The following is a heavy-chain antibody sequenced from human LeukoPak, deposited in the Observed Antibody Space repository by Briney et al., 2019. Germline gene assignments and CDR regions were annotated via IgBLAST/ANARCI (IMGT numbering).Heavy chain of an antibody. CDR2: IKQDGSEK. V-gene: IGHV3-7*01. J-gene: IGHJ6*02. D-gene: IGHD1/OR15-1a*01. Sequence: GGSLRPSCAASGFTFSSYWMSWVRQAPGKGLEWVANIKQDGSEKYYVDSVKGRFTISRDNAKNSLYLQMKSLRAEDTAVYYCAREGWNTLYYYYGMDVWGQGTTVTVSS. CDR1: GFTFSSYW. CDR3: AREGWNTLYYYYGMDV.